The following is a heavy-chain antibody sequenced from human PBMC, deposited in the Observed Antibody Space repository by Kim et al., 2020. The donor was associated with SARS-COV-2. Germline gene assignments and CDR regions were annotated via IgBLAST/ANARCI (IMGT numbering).Heavy chain of an antibody. D-gene: IGHD3-16*01. V-gene: IGHV4-34*01. Sequence: SETLSLTCAVYGGSFSGYYWSWIRQPPGKGLEWIGEINHSGSTNYNPSLKSRVTISVDTSKNQFSLKLSSVTAADTAVYYCARGVGGSWGQGTLVTVSS. CDR3: ARGVGGS. J-gene: IGHJ4*02. CDR2: INHSGST. CDR1: GGSFSGYY.